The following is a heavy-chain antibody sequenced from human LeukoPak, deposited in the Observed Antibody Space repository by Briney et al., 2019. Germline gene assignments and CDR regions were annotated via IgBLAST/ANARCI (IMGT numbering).Heavy chain of an antibody. J-gene: IGHJ4*02. CDR1: GFSVRTTY. V-gene: IGHV3-53*01. Sequence: GGSLRLSCAASGFSVRTTYMSWVRQAPGKRLEWVPVLYTGGGTDHADSVKGRSTISRDNSKNTLSLQMNSLRVEDTAIYYCTRSGYRHPYHFDSWGQGTLVIVSS. CDR3: TRSGYRHPYHFDS. D-gene: IGHD3-22*01. CDR2: LYTGGGT.